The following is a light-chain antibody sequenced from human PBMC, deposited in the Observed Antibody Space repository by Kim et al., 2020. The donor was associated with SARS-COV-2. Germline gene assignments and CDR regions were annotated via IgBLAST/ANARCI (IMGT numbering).Light chain of an antibody. J-gene: IGKJ1*01. CDR2: GAS. Sequence: SPGESATLSCRASQSVSSSDLAWYQQKPGQAPRLLIYGASTRATGSPDRFSGRGSGTGFTLTISRLEPEDFAVYYCQHYGSALWTFGQGTKVDIK. V-gene: IGKV3-20*01. CDR3: QHYGSALWT. CDR1: QSVSSSD.